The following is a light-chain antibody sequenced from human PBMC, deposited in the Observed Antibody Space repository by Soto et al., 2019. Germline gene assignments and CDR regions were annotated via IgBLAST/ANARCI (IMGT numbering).Light chain of an antibody. J-gene: IGKJ1*01. CDR3: QQYISSPLT. Sequence: EIVMTQSPATLSVSPGEGATLSCRASQSVSSKLAWYQQKPGQAPRLVIYGASNRATGIPDRFSASGSGTDFTLTISRLEPEDFAVYYCQQYISSPLTFGQGAKVDIK. CDR1: QSVSSK. CDR2: GAS. V-gene: IGKV3-20*01.